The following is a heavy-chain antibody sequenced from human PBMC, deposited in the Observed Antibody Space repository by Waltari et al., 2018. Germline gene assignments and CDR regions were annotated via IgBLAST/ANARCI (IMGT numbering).Heavy chain of an antibody. CDR2: MQYRGST. V-gene: IGHV4-39*01. CDR1: GCSITPNYN. D-gene: IGHD4-17*01. CDR3: GRIAFGDDGGYFQY. J-gene: IGHJ1*01. Sequence: QLQLQESGPGLVRPSETLSLTCTVSGCSITPNYNWAWIRQPPGKGLEWMGNMQYRGSTFYNPSLMSRVTISLDTSKNQFSLTLTSVDAADTAVYFCGRIAFGDDGGYFQYWGQGTLVTVSS.